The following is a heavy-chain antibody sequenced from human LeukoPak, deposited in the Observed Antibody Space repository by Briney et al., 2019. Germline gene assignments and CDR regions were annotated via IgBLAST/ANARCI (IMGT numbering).Heavy chain of an antibody. V-gene: IGHV3-23*01. D-gene: IGHD2-2*01. CDR1: GFTFSSYA. CDR2: ISGSGDST. J-gene: IGHJ4*02. Sequence: PGGSLRLSCAASGFTFSSYAMSWVRQAPGKGLEWVSAISGSGDSTYYADSVKGRFTISRDNPKNTLYLQMNSLRAEDTAVYYCANFGCSSTSCLDYWGQGTLVTVSS. CDR3: ANFGCSSTSCLDY.